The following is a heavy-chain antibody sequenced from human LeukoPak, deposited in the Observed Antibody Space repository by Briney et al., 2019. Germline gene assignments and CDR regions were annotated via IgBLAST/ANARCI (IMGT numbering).Heavy chain of an antibody. V-gene: IGHV4-4*07. J-gene: IGHJ4*02. D-gene: IGHD1-26*01. CDR1: GGSINSYF. Sequence: SETLSLTCTVSGGSINSYFWTWIRQPAGKGLEWIGRIYTGGSTNYNPSLKSRVTMSVDTSKNQFSLKLNSVTAADTAVYYCARQEGGIVGPYWGQGTLVTVSS. CDR3: ARQEGGIVGPY. CDR2: IYTGGST.